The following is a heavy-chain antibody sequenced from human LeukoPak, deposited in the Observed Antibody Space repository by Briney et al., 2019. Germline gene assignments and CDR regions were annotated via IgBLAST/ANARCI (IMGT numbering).Heavy chain of an antibody. CDR2: ISYDGSNK. Sequence: GGSLRLSCAASGFTLSSYAMHWVRQAPGKGLEWVAVISYDGSNKYYADSVKGRFTISRDNSKNTLYLQMNSLRAEDTAVYYCARGFSGYYYVLSPNDAFDIWGQGTMVTVSS. J-gene: IGHJ3*02. D-gene: IGHD3-22*01. V-gene: IGHV3-30-3*01. CDR1: GFTLSSYA. CDR3: ARGFSGYYYVLSPNDAFDI.